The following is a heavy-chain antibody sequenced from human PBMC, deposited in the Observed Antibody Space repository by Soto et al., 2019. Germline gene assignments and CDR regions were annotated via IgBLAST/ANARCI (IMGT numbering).Heavy chain of an antibody. CDR2: ASTNNGDT. CDR1: GYTFTTFG. Sequence: ASVKVSCKASGYTFTTFGISWVRQAPGQGLEWMGWASTNNGDTYYAPRFQGRVTVTKDTSTRTAYMELRSLGSDDTAVYYCGSEYCRGGRWYSHDDWGQGTLVIVSS. CDR3: GSEYCRGGRWYSHDD. V-gene: IGHV1-18*01. D-gene: IGHD2-15*01. J-gene: IGHJ4*02.